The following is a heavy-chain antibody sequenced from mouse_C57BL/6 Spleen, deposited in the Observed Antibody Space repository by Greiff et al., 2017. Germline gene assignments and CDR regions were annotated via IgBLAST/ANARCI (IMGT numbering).Heavy chain of an antibody. CDR1: GYTFTSYW. Sequence: QVQLQQPGAELVKPGASVKMSCKASGYTFTSYWITWVKQRPGQGLEWIGDIYPGSGSTNYNEKFKSKATLTVATSSSTAYMQLSSLTSEDSAVYYCARNWDVGAWFAYWGQGTLVTVSA. V-gene: IGHV1-55*01. J-gene: IGHJ3*01. D-gene: IGHD4-1*01. CDR2: IYPGSGST. CDR3: ARNWDVGAWFAY.